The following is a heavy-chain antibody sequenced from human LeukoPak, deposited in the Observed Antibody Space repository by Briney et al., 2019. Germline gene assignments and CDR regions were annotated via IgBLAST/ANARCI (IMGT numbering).Heavy chain of an antibody. CDR3: ASNPVVGATTFDY. J-gene: IGHJ4*02. D-gene: IGHD1-26*01. CDR2: ISGSGGST. CDR1: GFTFSSYA. Sequence: GGPLRLSCAASGFTFSSYAMSWVRQAPGKGLEWVSAISGSGGSTYYADSVKGRFTISRDNSKNTLYLQMNSLRAEDTAVYYCASNPVVGATTFDYWGQGTLVTVSS. V-gene: IGHV3-23*01.